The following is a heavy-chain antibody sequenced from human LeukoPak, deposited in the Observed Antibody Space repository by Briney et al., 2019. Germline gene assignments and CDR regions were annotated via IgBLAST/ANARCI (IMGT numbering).Heavy chain of an antibody. D-gene: IGHD3-22*01. V-gene: IGHV4-30-4*01. CDR3: ARVRRDYDSSGYFRYWYFDL. CDR1: GGSISSGDYY. Sequence: SETLSLTCTVSGGSISSGDYYWSWIRQPPGKGLEWIGYIYYSGSTCYNPSLKSRVTISVDTSKNQFSLKLSSVTAADTAVYYCARVRRDYDSSGYFRYWYFDLWGRGTLVTVSS. J-gene: IGHJ2*01. CDR2: IYYSGST.